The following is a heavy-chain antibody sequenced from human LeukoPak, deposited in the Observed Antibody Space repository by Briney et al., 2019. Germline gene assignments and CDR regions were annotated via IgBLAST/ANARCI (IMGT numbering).Heavy chain of an antibody. J-gene: IGHJ4*02. CDR1: GFTFSSYG. Sequence: GRSLRLSCAASGFTFSSYGMHWVRQAPGKGLEWVAVISYDGSNKYYADSVKGRFTISRDNSKNTLYLQMNSLRAEDTAVYYCAKWRYGRVDFANFDYCGQGTLFTVSS. D-gene: IGHD1-26*01. V-gene: IGHV3-30*18. CDR2: ISYDGSNK. CDR3: AKWRYGRVDFANFDY.